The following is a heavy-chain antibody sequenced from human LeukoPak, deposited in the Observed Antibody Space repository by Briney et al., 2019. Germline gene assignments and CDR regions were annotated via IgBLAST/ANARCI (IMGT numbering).Heavy chain of an antibody. Sequence: GGSLRLSCEVSGFIFSYYGMNWVRQAPGKGLEWGSAISDSGDATYYADSVKGRFTISRDNSKSTLYLQMNNLRAEDTALYYCAKERGHSKPFDYWGQGTLVTVSS. CDR1: GFIFSYYG. D-gene: IGHD4-23*01. CDR3: AKERGHSKPFDY. V-gene: IGHV3-23*01. CDR2: ISDSGDAT. J-gene: IGHJ4*02.